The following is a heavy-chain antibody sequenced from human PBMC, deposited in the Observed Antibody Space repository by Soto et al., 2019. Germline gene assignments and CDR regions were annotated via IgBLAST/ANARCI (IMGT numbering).Heavy chain of an antibody. D-gene: IGHD6-13*01. CDR3: ARGRKGFSSSCYVD. Sequence: SETLSLTCAVDGGSFSGYYWTWIRQPPGKGLEWIGEINDSGGTDYNPSLKSRVTISLDTSKNQLSLKLSSVTAADTAVYYCARGRKGFSSSCYVDWGQGTLVTSPQ. CDR1: GGSFSGYY. V-gene: IGHV4-34*01. J-gene: IGHJ4*02. CDR2: INDSGGT.